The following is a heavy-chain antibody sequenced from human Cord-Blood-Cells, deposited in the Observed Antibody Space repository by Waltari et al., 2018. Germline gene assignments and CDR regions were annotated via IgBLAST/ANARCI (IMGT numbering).Heavy chain of an antibody. D-gene: IGHD7-27*01. CDR3: ARPADWGESDWYFDL. CDR2: INPSSGGT. Sequence: QVQLVQSGAEVKKPGASVKVSCKASGYTFTGYYMHWVRQAPGQGLEWMGWINPSSGGTNYAQKFQGSVTMTRDTSISTAYMELSRLRSDDTAVYYCARPADWGESDWYFDLWGRGTLVTVSS. V-gene: IGHV1-2*02. J-gene: IGHJ2*01. CDR1: GYTFTGYY.